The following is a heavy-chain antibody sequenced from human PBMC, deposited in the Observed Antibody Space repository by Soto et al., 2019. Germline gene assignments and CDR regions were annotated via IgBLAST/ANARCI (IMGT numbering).Heavy chain of an antibody. Sequence: QVQLVQSGAEEKKPGASVKVPCKLPGSPSLSYVFIWVGRPPEKSLEWMGWINAANGKTKYSQKFQGRVTITRDTSASTAYMELSSLRSEDTAVYYCARSIVVVTALDYWGQGTLVTVSS. V-gene: IGHV1-3*05. D-gene: IGHD2-21*02. CDR1: GSPSLSYV. CDR2: INAANGKT. CDR3: ARSIVVVTALDY. J-gene: IGHJ4*02.